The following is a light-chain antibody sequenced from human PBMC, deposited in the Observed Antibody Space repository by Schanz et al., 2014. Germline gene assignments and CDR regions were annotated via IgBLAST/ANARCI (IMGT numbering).Light chain of an antibody. J-gene: IGKJ2*01. CDR2: DAS. CDR1: QSVNTN. Sequence: EIVLTQSPATLSLSPGERATLSCRASQSVNTNLAWYQQKPGQAPRLLIYDASNRATGIPARFSGSGSGTYFPLTISSLEPEFFAVYYCQQLSNWPPYTFGQGTKLEIK. V-gene: IGKV3-11*01. CDR3: QQLSNWPPYT.